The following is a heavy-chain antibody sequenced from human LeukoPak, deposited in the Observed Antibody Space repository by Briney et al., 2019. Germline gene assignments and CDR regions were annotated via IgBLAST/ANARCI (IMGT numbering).Heavy chain of an antibody. CDR2: IYSGGST. J-gene: IGHJ4*02. Sequence: GGSLRLSCAASGFTFSSNYMSWVRQAPGKGLEWVSVIYSGGSTYYTDSVKGRFTISRDSSKHTLYLRMNSLRAEDTAVYYCATVIDNSGSLGFWGQGTLVTVSS. V-gene: IGHV3-53*01. D-gene: IGHD3-22*01. CDR3: ATVIDNSGSLGF. CDR1: GFTFSSNY.